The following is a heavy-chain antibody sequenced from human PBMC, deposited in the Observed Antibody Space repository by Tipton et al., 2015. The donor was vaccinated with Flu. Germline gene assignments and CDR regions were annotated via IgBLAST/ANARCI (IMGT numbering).Heavy chain of an antibody. CDR1: GGTLSNYA. V-gene: IGHV1-69*01. Sequence: QMQLVQSGAEVKKPGSSVKVSCKASGGTLSNYAISWVRQAPGQGLEFLGWIIPLFGTKTYAQKFQGRATITADESTGTAYMELSSLTFDDTAVYYCARLPSRGVTTSSETLNWGQGTLVTVSS. J-gene: IGHJ4*02. CDR2: IIPLFGTK. CDR3: ARLPSRGVTTSSETLN. D-gene: IGHD4-17*01.